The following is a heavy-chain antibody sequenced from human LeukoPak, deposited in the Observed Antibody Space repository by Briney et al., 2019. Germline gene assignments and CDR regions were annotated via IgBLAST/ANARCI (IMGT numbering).Heavy chain of an antibody. CDR3: ARGSSYGFSMGY. D-gene: IGHD5-18*01. J-gene: IGHJ4*02. CDR2: ITTYNGDT. Sequence: ASVKVSCKASGYAFTSYGISWVRRAPGQGLEWMGWITTYNGDTNYAQKLQGRVTMTSDTSTSTAYMELRSLTSDDTAVYYCARGSSYGFSMGYWGQGTLVAVSS. CDR1: GYAFTSYG. V-gene: IGHV1-18*01.